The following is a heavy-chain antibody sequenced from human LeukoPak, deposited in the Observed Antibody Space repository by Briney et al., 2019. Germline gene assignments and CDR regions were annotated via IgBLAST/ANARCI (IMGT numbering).Heavy chain of an antibody. Sequence: GGSLRLSCAASGFTFSSYAMSWVRQAPGEGLEWVSAISGSGGSTYYADSVKGRFTISRDNSKNTLYLQMNSLRAEDTAVYYCAKLSTMIVVVIKGFDYWGQGTLVTVSS. CDR3: AKLSTMIVVVIKGFDY. V-gene: IGHV3-23*01. D-gene: IGHD3-22*01. CDR2: ISGSGGST. J-gene: IGHJ4*02. CDR1: GFTFSSYA.